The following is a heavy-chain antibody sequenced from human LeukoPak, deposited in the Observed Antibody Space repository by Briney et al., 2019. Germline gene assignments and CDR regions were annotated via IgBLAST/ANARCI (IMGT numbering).Heavy chain of an antibody. CDR2: INHTGST. D-gene: IGHD3-10*01. CDR3: ARRLDYYGSGRPFQH. J-gene: IGHJ1*01. CDR1: GGSFSGYY. Sequence: SETLSLTCAVYGGSFSGYYWSWIRQPPGKGLGWIGEINHTGSTNYNPSLKSRVTISVDTSKNQFSLKLSSVTAADTAVYYCARRLDYYGSGRPFQHWGQGTLVTVSS. V-gene: IGHV4-34*01.